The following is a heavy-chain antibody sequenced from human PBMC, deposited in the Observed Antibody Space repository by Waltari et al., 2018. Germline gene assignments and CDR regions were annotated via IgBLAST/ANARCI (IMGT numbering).Heavy chain of an antibody. CDR2: IIPSFGTA. V-gene: IGHV1-69*08. CDR1: GGTFSSYA. Sequence: QVQLVQSGAEVKKPGSSVKVSCKASGGTFSSYAISWVRQAPGQGLEWMGRIIPSFGTANYAQKFQGRVTITADKSTSTAYMELSSLRSEDTAVYYCARVYCGGDCYSAEYFQHWGQGTLVTVSS. CDR3: ARVYCGGDCYSAEYFQH. D-gene: IGHD2-21*01. J-gene: IGHJ1*01.